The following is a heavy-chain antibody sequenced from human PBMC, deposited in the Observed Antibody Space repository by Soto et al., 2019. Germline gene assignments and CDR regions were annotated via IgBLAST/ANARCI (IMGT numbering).Heavy chain of an antibody. Sequence: QLQLQESGPGLVKPSETLSLTCTVSGGSISSSSYYWGWIRQPPGKGLEWIGSIYYSGSTYYNPSLKSRVTISVDTSKNQFSLKLRSVTAADTAVYYCARSSSYYYYMDVWGKGTTVTVSS. CDR3: ARSSSYYYYMDV. CDR2: IYYSGST. V-gene: IGHV4-39*01. D-gene: IGHD6-6*01. CDR1: GGSISSSSYY. J-gene: IGHJ6*03.